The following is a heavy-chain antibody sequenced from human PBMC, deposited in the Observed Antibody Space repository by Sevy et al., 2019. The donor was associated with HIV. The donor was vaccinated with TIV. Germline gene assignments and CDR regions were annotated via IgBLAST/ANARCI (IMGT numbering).Heavy chain of an antibody. CDR3: AKSTVAAPVGNYFDH. D-gene: IGHD6-25*01. CDR2: ISGSSGLT. J-gene: IGHJ4*01. Sequence: GGSLRLSCAASGFSFIPYAMSWVRQAPGKGLEWVSGISGSSGLTYYADSVKGRFTISRDNSKNTLYRQMKNLRADDKAVYYCAKSTVAAPVGNYFDHWGHGALVTVSS. CDR1: GFSFIPYA. V-gene: IGHV3-23*01.